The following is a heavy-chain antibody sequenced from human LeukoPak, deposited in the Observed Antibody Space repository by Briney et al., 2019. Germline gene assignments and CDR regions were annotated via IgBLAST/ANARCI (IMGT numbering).Heavy chain of an antibody. V-gene: IGHV3-21*01. J-gene: IGHJ3*02. Sequence: GGSLKLSCAASGFAFSGYNMNWVRQAPGKGLEWVSSISSSSIDIYYADSMKGRFTISRDNTKNSLYLQMNSLRAEDTAVYYCARDPPSFIGVSPYGRAFDIWGQGTLVTVSS. CDR2: ISSSSIDI. CDR3: ARDPPSFIGVSPYGRAFDI. D-gene: IGHD3-10*01. CDR1: GFAFSGYN.